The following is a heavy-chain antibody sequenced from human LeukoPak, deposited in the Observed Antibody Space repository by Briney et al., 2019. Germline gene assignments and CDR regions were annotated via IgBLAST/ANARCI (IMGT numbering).Heavy chain of an antibody. D-gene: IGHD3-10*01. V-gene: IGHV1-2*02. CDR1: GYTFAGYY. J-gene: IGHJ4*02. Sequence: VASVKVSCKASGYTFAGYYMHWVRQAPGQGLEWMGWINPNSGGTNYAQKFQGRVTMTRDTSISTAYTELSRLRSDDTAVYYCARDLDYYGSGSYFLDFWGQGTLVTVSS. CDR2: INPNSGGT. CDR3: ARDLDYYGSGSYFLDF.